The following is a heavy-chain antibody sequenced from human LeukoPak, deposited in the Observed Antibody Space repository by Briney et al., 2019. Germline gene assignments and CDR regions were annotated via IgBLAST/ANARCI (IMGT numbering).Heavy chain of an antibody. V-gene: IGHV1-2*02. CDR1: GYTFTGYY. J-gene: IGHJ4*02. CDR2: INPNSGGT. CDR3: ARVGESYYGGRVFDY. D-gene: IGHD1-26*01. Sequence: ASVKVSCKASGYTFTGYYMHWVRQAPGQGLEWMGWINPNSGGTNYAQKFQGRVTMTRNTSISTAYMELSRLRSDDTAVYYCARVGESYYGGRVFDYWGQGTLVTVSS.